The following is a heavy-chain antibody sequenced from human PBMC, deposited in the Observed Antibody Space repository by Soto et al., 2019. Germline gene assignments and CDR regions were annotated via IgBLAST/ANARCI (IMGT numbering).Heavy chain of an antibody. D-gene: IGHD6-19*01. Sequence: GGSLRLSCVASGFTFSSYAISWVRQAPGKGLEWVSAIRGSGGSTYYADSVKGRFIISRDNSNNTLYLQMSSLRAEDTAVYCCAKGIAVALYNWFDPWGQGTLVTVSS. CDR1: GFTFSSYA. CDR3: AKGIAVALYNWFDP. J-gene: IGHJ5*02. CDR2: IRGSGGST. V-gene: IGHV3-23*01.